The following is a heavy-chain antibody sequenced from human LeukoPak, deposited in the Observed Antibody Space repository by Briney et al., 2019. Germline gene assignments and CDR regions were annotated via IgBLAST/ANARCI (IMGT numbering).Heavy chain of an antibody. Sequence: PGGSLRLSCAASGFTFSSYAMSWVRQAPGKGLEWVSAISGSGGSTYYADSVKGRFTISRDNSKNTLYLQMNSLRAEDTAVYYCAKAGIVVLPAASTLFDYWGQGTLVTVSS. V-gene: IGHV3-23*01. CDR3: AKAGIVVLPAASTLFDY. CDR1: GFTFSSYA. J-gene: IGHJ4*02. CDR2: ISGSGGST. D-gene: IGHD2-2*01.